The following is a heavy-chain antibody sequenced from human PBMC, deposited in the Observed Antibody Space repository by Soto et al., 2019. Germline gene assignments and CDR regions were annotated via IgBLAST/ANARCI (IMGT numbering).Heavy chain of an antibody. Sequence: QVQLQESGPGLVKPSQTLSLTCTVSGGSISSGGYYWSWIRQHPGKGLEWIGYIYYSGSTYYNPSLKSRFTISVDTSKNQFSLKLSSVTAADTAVYYCARGDIPVVAASNWFDPWGQGTLVTVSS. D-gene: IGHD2-15*01. J-gene: IGHJ5*02. CDR3: ARGDIPVVAASNWFDP. V-gene: IGHV4-31*03. CDR1: GGSISSGGYY. CDR2: IYYSGST.